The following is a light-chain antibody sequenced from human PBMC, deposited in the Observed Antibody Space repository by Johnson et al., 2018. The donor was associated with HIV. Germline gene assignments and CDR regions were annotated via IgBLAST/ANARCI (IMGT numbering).Light chain of an antibody. Sequence: QSVLTQPPSVSAAPGQKVTISCSGSSSNIGSNFVSWYQQLPGTAPKVLIYENNKRPSGIPDRFSGSKSGTSATLGITGLQTGDEADYYCGTWDSSLSASYVFGAGTKVTVL. V-gene: IGLV1-51*02. CDR3: GTWDSSLSASYV. J-gene: IGLJ1*01. CDR1: SSNIGSNF. CDR2: ENN.